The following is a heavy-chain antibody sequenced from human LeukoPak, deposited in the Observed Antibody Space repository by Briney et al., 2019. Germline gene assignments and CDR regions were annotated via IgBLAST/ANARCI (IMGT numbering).Heavy chain of an antibody. V-gene: IGHV4-59*08. CDR2: IYYRGST. J-gene: IGHJ5*02. Sequence: PSETLSLTCIVSGGSISSNYWSGFRQSPGKGLEGMGYIYYRGSTNYNPSLKSRVTMSVDPSKTQFSLKLSSVTAADTAVYYCARHTDYGGNSRWFDPWGQGTLVTVSS. D-gene: IGHD4-23*01. CDR3: ARHTDYGGNSRWFDP. CDR1: GGSISSNY.